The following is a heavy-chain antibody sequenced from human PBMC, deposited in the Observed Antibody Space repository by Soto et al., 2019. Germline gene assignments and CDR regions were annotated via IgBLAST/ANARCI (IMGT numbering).Heavy chain of an antibody. D-gene: IGHD2-2*01. V-gene: IGHV3-23*01. J-gene: IGHJ6*03. CDR3: AKGSSSTQFLNYYFYHMDV. Sequence: LLESGGGLVQPGGSLRLSCVASGLSFPNYAMNWVRQAPGQGLEWVSGIGGSGAYTYYADSVKVRFTISRDNSKNTVYLQMNSLRGEDTAVYYCAKGSSSTQFLNYYFYHMDVWSKGTTVSVSS. CDR2: IGGSGAYT. CDR1: GLSFPNYA.